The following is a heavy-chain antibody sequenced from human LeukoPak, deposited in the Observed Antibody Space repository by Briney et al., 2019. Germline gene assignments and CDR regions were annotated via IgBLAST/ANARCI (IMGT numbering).Heavy chain of an antibody. CDR3: VSTGTGFDY. V-gene: IGHV3-66*01. CDR1: GFTFSSYS. Sequence: PGGSLRLSCAASGFTFSSYSMNWVRQAPGNWLELVSVIYSGGSTYYADSVKGRSTISRDNSKNSLYLQMTSLRDEDTAVYYCVSTGTGFDYWGQGTLVTVSS. CDR2: IYSGGST. D-gene: IGHD3-9*01. J-gene: IGHJ4*02.